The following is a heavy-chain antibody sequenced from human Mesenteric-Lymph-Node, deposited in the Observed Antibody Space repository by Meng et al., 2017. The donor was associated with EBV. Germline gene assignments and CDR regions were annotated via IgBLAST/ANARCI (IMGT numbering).Heavy chain of an antibody. CDR2: INTASGST. CDR1: GYTFTDFY. J-gene: IGHJ4*02. V-gene: IGHV1-46*01. Sequence: QVQLVQSGSEVKKPWASVKVSCKASGYTFTDFYMHWVRQAPGQGLEWMGIINTASGSTYYAQKFQDRVAMSRDTSTSTVFMELRGLTSEDTAIFYCARSDGTKWILGYWGQGTLVTVSS. D-gene: IGHD2-2*03. CDR3: ARSDGTKWILGY.